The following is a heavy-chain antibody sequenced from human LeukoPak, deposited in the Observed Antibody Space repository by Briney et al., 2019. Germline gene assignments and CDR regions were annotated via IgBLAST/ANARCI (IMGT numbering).Heavy chain of an antibody. Sequence: GESLKISCKGSGYSFTSYWIGWVRQMPGKGLEWMGIIYPGDSDTRYSPSFQGQVTISADNSIRTAYLQWSSLKASDTAMYYCARHWTNIVVVPAAMGYYYYMDVWGKGTPVTVSS. D-gene: IGHD2-2*01. CDR2: IYPGDSDT. CDR1: GYSFTSYW. J-gene: IGHJ6*03. CDR3: ARHWTNIVVVPAAMGYYYYMDV. V-gene: IGHV5-51*01.